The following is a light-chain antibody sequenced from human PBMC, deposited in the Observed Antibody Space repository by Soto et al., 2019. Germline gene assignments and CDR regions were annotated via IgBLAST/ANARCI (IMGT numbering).Light chain of an antibody. V-gene: IGKV2-30*01. J-gene: IGKJ4*01. CDR1: QSLVYSDGNTY. CDR3: IQGTHWTIT. CDR2: KVS. Sequence: DVVMTQSPLSLPVTLGQPASISCRSSQSLVYSDGNTYLNWFQQRPGQSPRSLIFKVSNRDSGVPERFSGSGSGPDFTLKIIRVEAEDVRVYYSIQGTHWTITFGGGTKVEIK.